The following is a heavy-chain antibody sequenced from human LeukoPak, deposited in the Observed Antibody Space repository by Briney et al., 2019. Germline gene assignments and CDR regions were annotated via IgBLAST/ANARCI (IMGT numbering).Heavy chain of an antibody. D-gene: IGHD4-23*01. CDR2: MNPNSGNT. Sequence: ASVKVSCKASGYTFTSYDINWVRQATGQGLEWMGWMNPNSGNTGYAQKFQGRVTMTRNTSISTAYMEQSSLRSEDTAVYYCARGRRWSNNWFDPWGQGTLVTVSS. CDR3: ARGRRWSNNWFDP. V-gene: IGHV1-8*01. CDR1: GYTFTSYD. J-gene: IGHJ5*02.